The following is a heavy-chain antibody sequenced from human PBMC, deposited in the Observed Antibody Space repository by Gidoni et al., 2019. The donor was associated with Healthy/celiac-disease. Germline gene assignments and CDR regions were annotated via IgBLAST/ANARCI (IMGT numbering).Heavy chain of an antibody. J-gene: IGHJ6*02. CDR1: GFTVRRNY. V-gene: IGHV3-53*02. Sequence: EVQLVETGGGLIQPGGSLSLSCAASGFTVRRNYMSWVRQAPGKGLGWVSVIYSGGSTYYADSVKGRFTISRDNSKNTLYLQMNSLRAEDTAVYYCARDGGGTTSYYYGMDVWGQGTTVTVSS. D-gene: IGHD1-7*01. CDR3: ARDGGGTTSYYYGMDV. CDR2: IYSGGST.